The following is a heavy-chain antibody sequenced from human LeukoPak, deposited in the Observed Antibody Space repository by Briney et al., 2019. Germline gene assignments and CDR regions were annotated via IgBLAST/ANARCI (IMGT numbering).Heavy chain of an antibody. V-gene: IGHV3-9*01. J-gene: IGHJ4*02. D-gene: IGHD2-2*01. CDR1: GFTFDDYA. Sequence: GGSLRLSCAASGFTFDDYAMHWVRQAPGKGLGWVSGISWNSGSIGYADSVKGRFTISRDNAKNSLYLQMNSLRAEDTALYYCAKDISPYQLRRLDYWGQGSLVTVSS. CDR3: AKDISPYQLRRLDY. CDR2: ISWNSGSI.